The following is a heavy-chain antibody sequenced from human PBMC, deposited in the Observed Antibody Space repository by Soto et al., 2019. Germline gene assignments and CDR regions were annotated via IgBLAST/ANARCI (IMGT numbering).Heavy chain of an antibody. CDR3: ARDIVTMVRGVIQNYYYYYMDV. V-gene: IGHV4-34*01. J-gene: IGHJ6*03. Sequence: SETLCLTCGVYGGSFGGYDGSWVRQPTGKGLEWIGEINHSGSTNYNPSLKSRVTISVDTSKNQFSLKLSSVTAADTAVYYCARDIVTMVRGVIQNYYYYYMDVWGKGTTVTVSS. CDR2: INHSGST. D-gene: IGHD3-10*01. CDR1: GGSFGGYD.